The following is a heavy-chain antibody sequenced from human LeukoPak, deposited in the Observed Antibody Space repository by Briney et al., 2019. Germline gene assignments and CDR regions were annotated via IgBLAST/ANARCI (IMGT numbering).Heavy chain of an antibody. Sequence: PGGSLRLSCAASGFTFSSYAMSWVRQAPGKGLEWVSAISGSGGSTYYADSVKGRLTISRDNSKNTLYLQMNSLRAEDTAVYYCAKDTGFGELSLYYFDYWGQGTLVTVSS. D-gene: IGHD3-10*01. CDR2: ISGSGGST. CDR1: GFTFSSYA. CDR3: AKDTGFGELSLYYFDY. J-gene: IGHJ4*02. V-gene: IGHV3-23*01.